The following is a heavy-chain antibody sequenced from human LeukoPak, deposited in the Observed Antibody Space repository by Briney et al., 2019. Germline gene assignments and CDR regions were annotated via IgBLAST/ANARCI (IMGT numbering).Heavy chain of an antibody. CDR3: ASGREGYFDY. V-gene: IGHV3-48*04. J-gene: IGHJ4*02. CDR1: GFTFSTHN. Sequence: GGSLRLSCAASGFTFSTHNMEWVREARGKGLEWISYISTSSATIYYADSVKGRFTISRDNAKNSLYLQMNSLRAEDTAVYYCASGREGYFDYWGQGTLVTVSS. CDR2: ISTSSATI.